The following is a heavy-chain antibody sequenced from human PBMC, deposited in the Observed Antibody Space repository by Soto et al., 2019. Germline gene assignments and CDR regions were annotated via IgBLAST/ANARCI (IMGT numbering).Heavy chain of an antibody. CDR1: GYSFTTYW. Sequence: RGEPLKLSCQGSGYSFTTYWIAWVRQMPGKGLEWMGIIYPGDSDTRYSPSFQGQVTMSADKSISTAYLQWSSLKASDTAIYYCAIHNGTTTGMDVWGQGTTVTVSS. CDR2: IYPGDSDT. V-gene: IGHV5-51*01. J-gene: IGHJ6*02. CDR3: AIHNGTTTGMDV. D-gene: IGHD1-7*01.